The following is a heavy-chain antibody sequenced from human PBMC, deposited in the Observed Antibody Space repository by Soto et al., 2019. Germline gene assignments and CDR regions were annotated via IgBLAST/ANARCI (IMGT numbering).Heavy chain of an antibody. CDR1: GYTFTTYY. CDR3: ARHVPAAGYYYGMDV. V-gene: IGHV1-46*01. Sequence: ASVKVSCKASGYTFTTYYIHWVRQAPGQGLEWMGRINPSFGTANYAQKFQGRLTITADKSTTTVYMELSSLRSDDTAVYYCARHVPAAGYYYGMDVWGQGTTVTVSS. J-gene: IGHJ6*02. D-gene: IGHD2-2*01. CDR2: INPSFGTA.